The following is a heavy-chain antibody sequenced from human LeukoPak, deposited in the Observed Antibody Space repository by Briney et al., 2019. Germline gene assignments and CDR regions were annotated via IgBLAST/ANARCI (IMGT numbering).Heavy chain of an antibody. J-gene: IGHJ6*03. CDR2: IYTSGST. Sequence: SETLSLTCTVSGGSISSYYWSWIRQPAGKGLEWIGRIYTSGSTNYNPSLKSRVTMSVDTSKNQFSLKLSSVTAADTAVHYCARALVGATFYYYYMDVWGKGTTVTVSS. D-gene: IGHD1-26*01. CDR1: GGSISSYY. V-gene: IGHV4-4*07. CDR3: ARALVGATFYYYYMDV.